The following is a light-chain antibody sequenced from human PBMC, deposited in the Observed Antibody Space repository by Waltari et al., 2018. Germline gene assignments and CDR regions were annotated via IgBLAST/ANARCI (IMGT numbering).Light chain of an antibody. CDR2: DAS. CDR3: QQRSNWPPMYT. Sequence: EIVLTQSPATLSLSPGQGATISCRASQSVNTKLAWYQQKPGQAPRLRIYDASNRATGIPGRFSCRGSGTDFTLTISSREPEDDAVYYCQQRSNWPPMYTFGQGTKLEIK. V-gene: IGKV3-11*01. J-gene: IGKJ2*01. CDR1: QSVNTK.